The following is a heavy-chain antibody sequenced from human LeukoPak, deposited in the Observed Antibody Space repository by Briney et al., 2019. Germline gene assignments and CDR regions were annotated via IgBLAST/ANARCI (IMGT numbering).Heavy chain of an antibody. CDR1: GFTFSDYY. CDR2: TRNKANSYTT. CDR3: ARVSRDYYDSSGYYDY. Sequence: GGSLRLSCAASGFTFSDYYMDWVRQAPGKGLEWVGRTRNKANSYTTEYAASVKGRFTISRDDSKNSLYLQMNSVKTEDTAVYYCARVSRDYYDSSGYYDYWGQGTLVTVSS. V-gene: IGHV3-72*01. D-gene: IGHD3-22*01. J-gene: IGHJ4*02.